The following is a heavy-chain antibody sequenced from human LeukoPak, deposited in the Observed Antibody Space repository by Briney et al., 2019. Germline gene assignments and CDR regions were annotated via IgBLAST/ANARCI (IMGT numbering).Heavy chain of an antibody. CDR1: VFTFSSYA. CDR3: AHLSSGREDY. Sequence: PGGSLRLSCAASVFTFSSYALSWVRQAPGKGLQWVSAISASGGSTYYADAVKGRFTISRDNSKNTMYLHINSLRAEDTAVYYCAHLSSGREDYWGQGTLVTVSS. CDR2: ISASGGST. J-gene: IGHJ4*02. V-gene: IGHV3-23*01. D-gene: IGHD6-19*01.